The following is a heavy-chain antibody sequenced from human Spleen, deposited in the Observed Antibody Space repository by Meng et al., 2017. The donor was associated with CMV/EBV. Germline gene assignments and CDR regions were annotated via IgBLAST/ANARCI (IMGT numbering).Heavy chain of an antibody. V-gene: IGHV1-24*01. J-gene: IGHJ6*02. CDR1: GYTLTELS. D-gene: IGHD1-7*01. CDR2: FDREDGET. CDR3: ASGGITGTSVYYTMDV. Sequence: ASVKVSCKVSGYTLTELSMHWVRQAPGKGPEWMGGFDREDGETIYAEKFQGRVIMTEDTSTDTAYMELSSLRSEDTAVYYCASGGITGTSVYYTMDVWGQGTTVTVSS.